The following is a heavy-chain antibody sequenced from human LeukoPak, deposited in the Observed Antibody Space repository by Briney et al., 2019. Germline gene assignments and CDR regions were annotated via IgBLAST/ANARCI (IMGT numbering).Heavy chain of an antibody. Sequence: GGSLRLSCAASGFTFSSYGMHWVRQAPGKGLEWVAFIRYDGSNKYYADSVKGRFTISRDNSKNTLYLQMNSLRAEDTAVYYCAKDYDFWSGYAKYYFDYWGQGTQVTVSS. J-gene: IGHJ4*02. D-gene: IGHD3-3*01. V-gene: IGHV3-30*02. CDR1: GFTFSSYG. CDR2: IRYDGSNK. CDR3: AKDYDFWSGYAKYYFDY.